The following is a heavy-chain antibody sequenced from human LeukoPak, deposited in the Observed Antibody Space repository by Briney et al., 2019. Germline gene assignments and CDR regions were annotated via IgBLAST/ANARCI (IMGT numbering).Heavy chain of an antibody. CDR1: GFTFSSYS. Sequence: GGPLRLSCAASGFTFSSYSMNWVRQAPGKGLEWVSYISSSSSTIYYADSVKGRFTISRDNAKNSLYLQMNSLRAEDTAVYYCARGGRGGGDTIDYWGQGTLVTVSS. CDR3: ARGGRGGGDTIDY. CDR2: ISSSSSTI. D-gene: IGHD2-21*01. J-gene: IGHJ4*02. V-gene: IGHV3-48*01.